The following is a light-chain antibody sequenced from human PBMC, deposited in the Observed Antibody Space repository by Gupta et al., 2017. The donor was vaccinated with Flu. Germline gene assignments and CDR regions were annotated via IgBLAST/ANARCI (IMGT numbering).Light chain of an antibody. CDR1: QSLRQSEGYDS. CDR2: LGS. Sequence: DIVMTQSPLSLSVTPGETASISCTSSQSLRQSEGYDSLAWYLQKPGQSPHLLIYLGSSRASGVPDRISGSGSGTDFTLKLSRVESEDVGIYYCRQAHQTPYTFGQGTRLDIK. CDR3: RQAHQTPYT. J-gene: IGKJ2*01. V-gene: IGKV2-28*01.